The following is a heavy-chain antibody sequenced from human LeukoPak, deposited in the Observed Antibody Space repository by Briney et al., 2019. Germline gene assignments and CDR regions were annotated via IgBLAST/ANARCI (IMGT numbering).Heavy chain of an antibody. Sequence: SETLSLTCTVSGGSISSGDYYWSWIRQPPGKGLEWLGYIYYSGSTYYNPSLKSRVTISVDTSKNQFSLKLSSVTAADTAVYYCATSSSSWYYFDYWGQGTLVTVSS. J-gene: IGHJ4*02. D-gene: IGHD6-13*01. CDR3: ATSSSSWYYFDY. V-gene: IGHV4-30-4*01. CDR1: GGSISSGDYY. CDR2: IYYSGST.